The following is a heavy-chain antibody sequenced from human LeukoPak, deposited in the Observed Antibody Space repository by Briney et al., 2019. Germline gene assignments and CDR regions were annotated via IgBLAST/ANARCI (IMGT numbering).Heavy chain of an antibody. CDR3: ARSSSGWPYYYYGMDV. CDR1: GGSISSGGYS. CDR2: IYHSGST. J-gene: IGHJ6*04. D-gene: IGHD6-19*01. V-gene: IGHV4-30-2*01. Sequence: SETLSLTCAVSGGSISSGGYSWSWIPQPPGKGLEWIGYIYHSGSTYYNPSLKSRVTISVDRSKNQFSLKLSSVTAADTAVYYCARSSSGWPYYYYGMDVWGKGTTVTVSS.